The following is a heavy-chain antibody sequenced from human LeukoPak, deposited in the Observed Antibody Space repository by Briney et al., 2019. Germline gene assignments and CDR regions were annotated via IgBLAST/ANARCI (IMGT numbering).Heavy chain of an antibody. D-gene: IGHD3-22*01. CDR1: GYTLTGYY. CDR2: LNPNSGGT. J-gene: IGHJ4*02. Sequence: ASVKVSCKASGYTLTGYYMHWVRQAPGQGLEWMGRLNPNSGGTNYAQKFQGRVTMTRDTSISTAYMELSRLRSDDTAVYYCASSSGYYYVADYWGQGTLVTVSS. V-gene: IGHV1-2*06. CDR3: ASSSGYYYVADY.